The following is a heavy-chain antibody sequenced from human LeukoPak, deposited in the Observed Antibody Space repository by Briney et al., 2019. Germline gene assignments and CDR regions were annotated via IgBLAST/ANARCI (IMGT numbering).Heavy chain of an antibody. V-gene: IGHV3-15*01. CDR3: TTDGGDYGMDV. J-gene: IGHJ6*04. CDR1: GFTFSNDW. D-gene: IGHD3-16*01. Sequence: SGGSLRLSCAASGFTFSNDWMSWVRQAPGQGREWVGRIKSKTDGGTTDYAAPVKGRFAISRDDSKNTLYLQMNSLKTEDTAVYYCTTDGGDYGMDVWGKGTTVTVSS. CDR2: IKSKTDGGTT.